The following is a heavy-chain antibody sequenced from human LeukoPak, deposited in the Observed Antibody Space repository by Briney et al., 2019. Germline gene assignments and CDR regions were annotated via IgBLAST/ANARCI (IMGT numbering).Heavy chain of an antibody. Sequence: GGSLRLSCAASGFSFDDYGLTWPRQAPGKGLEWVSGINWNGDSTDYADSVKGRFTISRDNAKNSLYLQMNSLRAEDTALYYCARDLRVVITGSFDSWGQGTLVTVSS. CDR3: ARDLRVVITGSFDS. D-gene: IGHD3-22*01. CDR2: INWNGDST. J-gene: IGHJ4*02. V-gene: IGHV3-20*04. CDR1: GFSFDDYG.